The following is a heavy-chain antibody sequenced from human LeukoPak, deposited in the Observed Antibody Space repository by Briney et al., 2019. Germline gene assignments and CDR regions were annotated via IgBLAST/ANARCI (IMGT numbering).Heavy chain of an antibody. Sequence: SQTLSLTCTVFGGSISSSGYFWSWIRQPPGKGLEWIGTISYSGTTYYNPSLKSRVTISVDTSIKQFSLKLSSVTAADTAVYYCARYSFPVGRHFDYWGQGTLVTVSS. D-gene: IGHD1-26*01. J-gene: IGHJ4*02. CDR2: ISYSGTT. CDR1: GGSISSSGYF. V-gene: IGHV4-39*01. CDR3: ARYSFPVGRHFDY.